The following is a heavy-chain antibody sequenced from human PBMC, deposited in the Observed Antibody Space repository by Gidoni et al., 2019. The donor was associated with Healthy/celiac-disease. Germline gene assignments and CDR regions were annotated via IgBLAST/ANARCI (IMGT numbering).Heavy chain of an antibody. V-gene: IGHV1-18*01. Sequence: QVQLVQSGAEVKKPGASVKVSCKASGYTFTSYGISWVRQAPGQGLEWMGWISAYNGNTNYAQKLQGRVTMTTDTSTSTAYMELRSLRSDDTAVYYCARVPLGDIVVVPLYYYMDVWGKGTTVTVSS. CDR1: GYTFTSYG. D-gene: IGHD2-2*01. CDR2: ISAYNGNT. J-gene: IGHJ6*03. CDR3: ARVPLGDIVVVPLYYYMDV.